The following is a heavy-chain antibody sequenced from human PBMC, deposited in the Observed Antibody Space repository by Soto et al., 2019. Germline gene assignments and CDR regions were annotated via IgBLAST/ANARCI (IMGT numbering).Heavy chain of an antibody. Sequence: QVQLQESGSGLVKPSQSLSLTCTVSGVSLNTADTWWSWIRQSPGKGLEFIGYYHSGGSTYYDAAFRRRVIISADTANSQFSLKLSSVTVADTAVYFCVRSRQMESGNDYGLDVWGQGTRVTVSS. CDR2: YHSGGST. V-gene: IGHV4-30-4*01. J-gene: IGHJ6*02. CDR1: GVSLNTADTW. CDR3: VRSRQMESGNDYGLDV. D-gene: IGHD1-1*01.